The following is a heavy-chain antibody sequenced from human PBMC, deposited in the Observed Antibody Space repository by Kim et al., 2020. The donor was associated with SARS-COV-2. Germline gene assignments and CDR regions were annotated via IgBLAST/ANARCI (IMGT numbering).Heavy chain of an antibody. CDR1: GGSISSSGYY. CDR3: ARHSGIGTGFTY. J-gene: IGHJ4*02. Sequence: SETLSLTCSVSGGSISSSGYYWGWIRQPPGEGLEWIGSIYYSGRTYYNPSLKSRVTTSVDTSKNQFSLKMSSVTAADTAVYFCARHSGIGTGFTYWGQGALVTVSS. V-gene: IGHV4-39*01. D-gene: IGHD1-7*01. CDR2: IYYSGRT.